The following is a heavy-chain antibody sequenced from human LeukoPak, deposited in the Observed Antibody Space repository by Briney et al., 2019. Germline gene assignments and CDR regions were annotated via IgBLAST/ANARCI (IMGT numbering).Heavy chain of an antibody. Sequence: PGGSLRLSCAASGFTFSNYAMSWVRQAPGKGLEWVSALTDSGGSTFYADSVKGWFTISRDNSKNTLYLQMNSLRAEDTALYYCAKQVTAPGPIDYWGQGTLVTVSS. CDR2: LTDSGGST. V-gene: IGHV3-23*01. D-gene: IGHD2-21*02. CDR1: GFTFSNYA. J-gene: IGHJ4*02. CDR3: AKQVTAPGPIDY.